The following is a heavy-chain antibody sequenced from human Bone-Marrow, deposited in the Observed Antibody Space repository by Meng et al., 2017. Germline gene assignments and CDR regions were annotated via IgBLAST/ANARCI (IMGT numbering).Heavy chain of an antibody. Sequence: GGSLRLSCAASGFTFSSYAMHWVRQAPGKGLEWVAVISYDGSNKYYADSVKGRFTISRDNSKNTLYLQMNSLRAEDTAVYYCARDNPMDEIDYWGQGTLVTVSS. CDR2: ISYDGSNK. CDR3: ARDNPMDEIDY. D-gene: IGHD3-10*01. V-gene: IGHV3-30*04. J-gene: IGHJ4*02. CDR1: GFTFSSYA.